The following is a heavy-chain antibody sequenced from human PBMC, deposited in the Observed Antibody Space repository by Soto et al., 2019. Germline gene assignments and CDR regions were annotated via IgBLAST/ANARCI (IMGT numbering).Heavy chain of an antibody. CDR3: AKEGGHSSGWANFDY. D-gene: IGHD6-19*01. CDR1: GFTFSSYA. CDR2: ISSNGGST. Sequence: PGGSLRLSCAASGFTFSSYAMHWVRQAPGKGLEYVSAISSNGGSTYYANSVKGRFTISRDNSKNTLYLQMGSLRAEDMAVYYCAKEGGHSSGWANFDYCGQGTLVTVSS. J-gene: IGHJ4*02. V-gene: IGHV3-64*01.